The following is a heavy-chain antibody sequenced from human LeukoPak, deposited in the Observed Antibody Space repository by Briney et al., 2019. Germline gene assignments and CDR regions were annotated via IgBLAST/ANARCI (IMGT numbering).Heavy chain of an antibody. D-gene: IGHD1-26*01. V-gene: IGHV1-2*02. J-gene: IGHJ5*02. Sequence: ASVKVSCKASGYTFTGYYMHWVRQAPGQGLEWMGWINPNSGGTNYAQKFQGRITMTRDTSITTAYMELSRLRSDDTAVYYCARGPGGSRYTWFDPWGQGTLVIVSS. CDR1: GYTFTGYY. CDR2: INPNSGGT. CDR3: ARGPGGSRYTWFDP.